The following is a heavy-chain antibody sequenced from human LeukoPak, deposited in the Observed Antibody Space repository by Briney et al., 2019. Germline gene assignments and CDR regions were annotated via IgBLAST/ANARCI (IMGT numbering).Heavy chain of an antibody. D-gene: IGHD3-9*01. V-gene: IGHV4-4*07. CDR1: GGSISIYY. Sequence: PSETLSLTCTVSGGSISIYYWGWIRQPAGKGLEWIGRIYTSGSTNYNPSLKSRVTMSVDTSKNQFSLKLSSVTAADTAVYYCASGRYSPHYYYYGMDVWGQGTTVTVSS. J-gene: IGHJ6*02. CDR2: IYTSGST. CDR3: ASGRYSPHYYYYGMDV.